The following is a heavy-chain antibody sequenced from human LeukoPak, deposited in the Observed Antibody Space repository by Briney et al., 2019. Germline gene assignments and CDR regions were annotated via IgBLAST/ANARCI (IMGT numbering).Heavy chain of an antibody. CDR3: ARQSGTYADAFDI. D-gene: IGHD1-26*01. CDR2: IYYSGST. Sequence: SETLSLTCTVSGGSISSYYWSWIRQPPGKGLEWIGYIYYSGSTNYNPSLKSRVTISVDTSKNQFSLKLTSVTAADTAVYYCARQSGTYADAFDIWGQGTMVTVSS. V-gene: IGHV4-59*08. J-gene: IGHJ3*02. CDR1: GGSISSYY.